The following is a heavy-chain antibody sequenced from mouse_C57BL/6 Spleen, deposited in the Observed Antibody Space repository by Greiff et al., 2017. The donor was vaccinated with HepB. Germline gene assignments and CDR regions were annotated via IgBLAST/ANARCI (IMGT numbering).Heavy chain of an antibody. V-gene: IGHV1-15*01. Sequence: VQLQQSGAELVRPGASVTLSCKASGYTFTDYEMHWVKQTPVHGLEWIGAIDPETGGTAYNQKFKGKAILTADKSSSTAYMERRSLTSEDSAVYYCTRWSVDDYDWFAYWGQGTLVTVSA. D-gene: IGHD2-4*01. J-gene: IGHJ3*01. CDR1: GYTFTDYE. CDR3: TRWSVDDYDWFAY. CDR2: IDPETGGT.